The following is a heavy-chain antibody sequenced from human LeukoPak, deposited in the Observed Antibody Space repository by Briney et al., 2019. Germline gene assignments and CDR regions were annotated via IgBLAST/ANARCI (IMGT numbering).Heavy chain of an antibody. CDR3: ARGRPKVTTRHYFDS. D-gene: IGHD2-21*02. J-gene: IGHJ4*02. CDR1: GFNFNRYA. CDR2: ISGSADNT. Sequence: PGGSLRLSCAASGFNFNRYAMSWVRQAPGKGLEWVSAISGSADNTYYADSVKGRFTISRDNSKNTLYLQMNSLTAEDTAIYYCARGRPKVTTRHYFDSWGQGILVTVSS. V-gene: IGHV3-23*01.